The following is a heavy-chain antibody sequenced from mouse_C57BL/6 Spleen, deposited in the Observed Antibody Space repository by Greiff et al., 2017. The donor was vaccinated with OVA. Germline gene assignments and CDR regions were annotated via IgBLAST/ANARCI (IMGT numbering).Heavy chain of an antibody. V-gene: IGHV1-81*01. CDR3: ASPSGYDGFAY. Sequence: VKLLESGAELARPGASVKLSCKASGYTFTSYGISWVKQRTGQGLEWIGEIYPRSGNTYYNEKFKGKATLTADKSSSTAYMELRSLTSEDSAVYFCASPSGYDGFAYWGQGTLVTVSA. CDR1: GYTFTSYG. CDR2: IYPRSGNT. J-gene: IGHJ3*01. D-gene: IGHD2-2*01.